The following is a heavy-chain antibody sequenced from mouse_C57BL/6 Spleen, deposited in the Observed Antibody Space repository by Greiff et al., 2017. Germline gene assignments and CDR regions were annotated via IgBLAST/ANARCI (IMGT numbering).Heavy chain of an antibody. Sequence: EVKLMESGPGMVKPSQSLSLSCTVTGYSITSGYDWHWIRHFPGNKLEWMGYISYCGSTNYNPSLKSRISLTHDTTENHFFLKLNSVTTEDTATYYCAGALYGNYVGYDFDYWGQGTTLTVAS. V-gene: IGHV3-1*01. CDR2: ISYCGST. CDR1: GYSITSGYD. J-gene: IGHJ2*01. D-gene: IGHD2-10*02. CDR3: AGALYGNYVGYDFDY.